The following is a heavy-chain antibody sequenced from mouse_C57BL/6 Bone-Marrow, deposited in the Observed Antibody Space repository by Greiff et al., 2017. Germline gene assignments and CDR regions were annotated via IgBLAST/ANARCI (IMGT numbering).Heavy chain of an antibody. D-gene: IGHD1-1*01. J-gene: IGHJ4*01. CDR1: GYTFTSYW. CDR2: IDPSDSET. V-gene: IGHV1-52*01. Sequence: QVQLQQPGAELVRPGSSVKLSCKASGYTFTSYWMHWVKQRPIQGLEWIGNIDPSDSETNYKQKFKDKATLTVAKSSSTAYMQPSSLTSEDSAVYYCARPHYYGSSPCAMDYWGKGTSVTVSS. CDR3: ARPHYYGSSPCAMDY.